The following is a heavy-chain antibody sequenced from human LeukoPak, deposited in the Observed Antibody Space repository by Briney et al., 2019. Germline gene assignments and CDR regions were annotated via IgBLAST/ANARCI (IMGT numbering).Heavy chain of an antibody. CDR3: ARGLTALPHYFDY. J-gene: IGHJ4*02. V-gene: IGHV4-34*01. CDR1: GGSFSGYY. Sequence: PSETLSLTCAVYGGSFSGYYWSWIRQPPGKGLEWIGEINHRGSTNYNPSLKSRVTISVDTSKNQFSLKLSSVTAADTAVYYCARGLTALPHYFDYWGQGTLVTVSS. D-gene: IGHD5-18*01. CDR2: INHRGST.